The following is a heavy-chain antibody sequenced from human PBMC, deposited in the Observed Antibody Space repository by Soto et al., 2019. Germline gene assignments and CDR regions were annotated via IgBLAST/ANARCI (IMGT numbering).Heavy chain of an antibody. V-gene: IGHV4-34*01. CDR2: VNHSGST. CDR1: CGSFSDSY. CDR3: ARNFGL. J-gene: IGHJ3*01. Sequence: SETLSLTCTIYCGSFSDSYWSWIRQPPGKGLEWIGDVNHSGSTNYNPSLKSRVTISVDTSNNHFSLKLNSVTAADTAVYYCARNFGLWGQGTMVTVSS.